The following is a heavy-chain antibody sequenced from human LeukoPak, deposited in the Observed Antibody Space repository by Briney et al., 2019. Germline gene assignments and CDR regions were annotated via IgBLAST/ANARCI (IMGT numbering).Heavy chain of an antibody. V-gene: IGHV6-1*01. D-gene: IGHD2-21*02. CDR2: TYYRSKWYT. J-gene: IGHJ4*02. Sequence: SQTLSLTCALSGDSFSSNSAAWNWIRQSPSRGPEWLGRTYYRSKWYTDYAVSVKSRITIFPDTSKNQFSLQLNSVTPEDTAVYYCARSVLTAIEYWGQGTLVTVSS. CDR1: GDSFSSNSAA. CDR3: ARSVLTAIEY.